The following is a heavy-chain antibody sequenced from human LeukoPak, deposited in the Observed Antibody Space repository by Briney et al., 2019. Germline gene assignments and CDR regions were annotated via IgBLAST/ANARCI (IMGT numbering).Heavy chain of an antibody. CDR1: GGSISSSSYY. J-gene: IGHJ4*02. Sequence: SETLSLTCTVSGGSISSSSYYWGWIRQPPGKGLEWIGSIYYSGSTYYNPSLKSRVTISVDTSKNQFSLKLSSVTAADTAVYYCARREKLEPPDYWGQGTLVTVSS. CDR2: IYYSGST. D-gene: IGHD1-1*01. V-gene: IGHV4-39*01. CDR3: ARREKLEPPDY.